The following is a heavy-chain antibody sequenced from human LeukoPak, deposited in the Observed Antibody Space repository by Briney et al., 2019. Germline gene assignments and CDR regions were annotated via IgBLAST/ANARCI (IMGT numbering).Heavy chain of an antibody. Sequence: GGSLRLSCAASGFTFSSYWMSRVRQAPGKGLEWVANIKQDGSEKYYVDSVKGRFTISRDNAKNSLYLQMNSLRAEDTAVYYCARDAFTIFGVVTPRGAWFDPWGQGTLVTVSS. CDR3: ARDAFTIFGVVTPRGAWFDP. D-gene: IGHD3-3*01. V-gene: IGHV3-7*01. J-gene: IGHJ5*02. CDR2: IKQDGSEK. CDR1: GFTFSSYW.